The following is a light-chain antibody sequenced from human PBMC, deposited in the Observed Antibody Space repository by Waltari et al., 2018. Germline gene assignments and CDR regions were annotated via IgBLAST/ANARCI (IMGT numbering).Light chain of an antibody. Sequence: EIVLTQSPGTLSLSLGERATLSCRASQSVSSNYLAWYQQKPGQAPRLLIYGASSRATGIPDRFSGSGSATDFTLAISRLEPEDFAVYYCQQYGSSPWTFGQGTKVEIK. CDR1: QSVSSNY. CDR3: QQYGSSPWT. V-gene: IGKV3-20*01. J-gene: IGKJ1*01. CDR2: GAS.